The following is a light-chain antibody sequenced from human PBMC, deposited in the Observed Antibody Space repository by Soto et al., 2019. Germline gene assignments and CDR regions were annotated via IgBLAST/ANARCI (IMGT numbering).Light chain of an antibody. CDR2: EVS. CDR1: SSDVGGYKY. J-gene: IGLJ1*01. V-gene: IGLV2-8*01. CDR3: SSYAGSNNYV. Sequence: QSVLTQPPSASGSPGQSVTISCTGTSSDVGGYKYVSWYQQHPGKAPKLMIYEVSTRPAGVPDRFSGSKSGNTASLTVSGLQAEDEADYYCSSYAGSNNYVLGTGTKLTV.